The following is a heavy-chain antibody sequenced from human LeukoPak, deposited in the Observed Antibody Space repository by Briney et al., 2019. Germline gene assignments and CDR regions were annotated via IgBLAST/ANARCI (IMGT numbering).Heavy chain of an antibody. J-gene: IGHJ6*02. Sequence: SVKVSCKASGGTFSSYAISWVRQAPGQGLEWMGRIIPILGIANYAQKFQGRVTITADKSTSTAYMELSSLRSEDTAVYYCARVRFTIFGVVRHYYCYGMDVWGQGTTVTVSS. CDR1: GGTFSSYA. CDR2: IIPILGIA. V-gene: IGHV1-69*04. D-gene: IGHD3-3*01. CDR3: ARVRFTIFGVVRHYYCYGMDV.